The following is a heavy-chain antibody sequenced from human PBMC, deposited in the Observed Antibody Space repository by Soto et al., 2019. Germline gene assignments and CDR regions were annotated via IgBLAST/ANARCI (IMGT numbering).Heavy chain of an antibody. CDR1: GFTFSSYA. Sequence: SLRLSCAASGFTFSSYAMSWVRQAPGKGLEWVSAISGSGGSTYYADSVKGRFTISRDNSKNTLYLQMNSLRAEDTAVYYCAKVTASYDSSGYYYFDYWGQGTLVTVSS. CDR2: ISGSGGST. V-gene: IGHV3-23*01. D-gene: IGHD3-22*01. CDR3: AKVTASYDSSGYYYFDY. J-gene: IGHJ4*02.